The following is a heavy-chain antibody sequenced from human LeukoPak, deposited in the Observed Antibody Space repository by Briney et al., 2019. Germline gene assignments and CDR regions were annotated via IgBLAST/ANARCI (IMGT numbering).Heavy chain of an antibody. CDR3: ARDDYGDYGLLDY. CDR1: GFTFSNYA. J-gene: IGHJ4*02. V-gene: IGHV3-30-3*01. Sequence: PGRSLRLSCATCGFTFSNYAMHWVRQAPGKGLEWVAVISYDGSNKYYADSLKGRFTISRDNSKNTLYLQMNSLRAEDTAVYYCARDDYGDYGLLDYWGQGTLVTVSS. CDR2: ISYDGSNK. D-gene: IGHD4-17*01.